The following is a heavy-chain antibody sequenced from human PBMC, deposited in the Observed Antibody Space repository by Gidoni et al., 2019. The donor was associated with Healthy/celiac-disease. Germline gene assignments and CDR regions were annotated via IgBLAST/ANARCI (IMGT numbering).Heavy chain of an antibody. Sequence: QVQLQQWGAGLLTPSEPLSLTCAVYGGSFCGYYWSWIRQPPGKGLEWIGEINHSGSTNYNPSLKSRVTISVDTSKNQFSLKLSSVTAADTAVYYCARGSGSGSQSSGFAMDYWGQGTLVTVSS. CDR1: GGSFCGYY. J-gene: IGHJ4*02. CDR2: INHSGST. D-gene: IGHD2-15*01. CDR3: ARGSGSGSQSSGFAMDY. V-gene: IGHV4-34*01.